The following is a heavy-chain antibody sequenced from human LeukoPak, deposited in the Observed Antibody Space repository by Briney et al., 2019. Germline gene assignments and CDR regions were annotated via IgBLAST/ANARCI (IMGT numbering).Heavy chain of an antibody. D-gene: IGHD4-23*01. CDR1: GYTFTSYG. Sequence: HGASVKVSCKASGYTFTSYGISWVRQAPGQGLEWMGSISAYNGNTNYAQKLQGRVTMTTDTSTSTAYMELRSLRSDDTAVYYCARPTDYGGTYYFDYWGQGTLVTVSS. CDR3: ARPTDYGGTYYFDY. V-gene: IGHV1-18*01. J-gene: IGHJ4*02. CDR2: ISAYNGNT.